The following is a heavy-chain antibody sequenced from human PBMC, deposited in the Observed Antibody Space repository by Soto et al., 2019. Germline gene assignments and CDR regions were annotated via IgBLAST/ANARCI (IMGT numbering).Heavy chain of an antibody. J-gene: IGHJ5*02. D-gene: IGHD4-17*01. CDR1: GFTFSSYG. CDR2: ISYDGSNK. CDR3: AKDLTTYGDYTNWFDP. Sequence: QVQLVESGGGVVQPGRSLRLSCAASGFTFSSYGMHWVRQAPGKGLEWVAVISYDGSNKYYADSVKGRFTISRDNSKNTLYPQMNSLRAEDTAVYYCAKDLTTYGDYTNWFDPWGQGTLVTVSS. V-gene: IGHV3-30*18.